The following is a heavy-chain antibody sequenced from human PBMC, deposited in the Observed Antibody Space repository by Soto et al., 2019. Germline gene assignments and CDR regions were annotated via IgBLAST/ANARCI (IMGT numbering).Heavy chain of an antibody. CDR1: GFSLRTSGVG. J-gene: IGHJ6*02. Sequence: QITLKESGPTLVKPTETLTLTCTFSGFSLRTSGVGVGWVRQPPGKALEWLAFIYWDDEKRYSPSLKSRLTITKDTSKNQVVLIMTNMDPVDTATYYCAHRFVGGELYGMDVWGQGTTVTVSS. V-gene: IGHV2-5*02. CDR2: IYWDDEK. CDR3: AHRFVGGELYGMDV. D-gene: IGHD3-16*01.